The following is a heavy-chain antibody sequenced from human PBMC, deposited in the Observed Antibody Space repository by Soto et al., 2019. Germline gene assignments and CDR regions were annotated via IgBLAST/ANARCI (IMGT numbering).Heavy chain of an antibody. CDR1: GGSVDSNRYY. Sequence: SETLSLTCTVSGGSVDSNRYYWAWIRQPPGKGLEWIGYIYYSGSTNYNPSLKSRVTISVDTSKNQFSLKLSSVTAADTAVYYCARVSGIYYYGMDVWGQGTTVTVSS. V-gene: IGHV4-61*05. CDR3: ARVSGIYYYGMDV. J-gene: IGHJ6*02. CDR2: IYYSGST. D-gene: IGHD3-10*01.